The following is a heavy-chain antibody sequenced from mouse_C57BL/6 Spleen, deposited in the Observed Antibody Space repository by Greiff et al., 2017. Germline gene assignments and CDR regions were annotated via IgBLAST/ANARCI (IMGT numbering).Heavy chain of an antibody. CDR1: GYAFSSSW. J-gene: IGHJ4*01. CDR3: AREDAMDY. V-gene: IGHV1-82*01. CDR2: IYPGDGDT. Sequence: QVQLQQSGPELVKPGASVKISCKASGYAFSSSWMNWVKQRPGKGLEWIGRIYPGDGDTNYNGKFKGKATLTADKSSSTAYMQLSSLTAEDSAVYFCAREDAMDYWGQGTSVTVSS.